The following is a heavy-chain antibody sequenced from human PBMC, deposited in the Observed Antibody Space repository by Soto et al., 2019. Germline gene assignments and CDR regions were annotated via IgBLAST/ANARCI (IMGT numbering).Heavy chain of an antibody. CDR3: ARAPSWHGLDV. V-gene: IGHV1-46*01. Sequence: ASVKVSCKASGYTLTSHYIHWVRQAPGQGLEWMGIINPGGVSKTYAQEFQGRITMTRDTSTSTVYMELSSLRSQDTAVYYCARAPSWHGLDVWGQGTTVTVSS. J-gene: IGHJ6*02. CDR1: GYTLTSHY. CDR2: INPGGVSK.